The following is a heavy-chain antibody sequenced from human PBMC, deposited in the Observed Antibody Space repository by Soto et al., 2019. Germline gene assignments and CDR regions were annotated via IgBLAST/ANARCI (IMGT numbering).Heavy chain of an antibody. CDR3: AKDRDDFWSGYSDY. Sequence: GSLRLPCSASGFTFSSYAMSWVRQAPGKGLEWVSAISGSGGSTYYADSVKGRFTISRDNSKNTLYLQMNSLRAEDTAVYYCAKDRDDFWSGYSDYWGQGTLVTVSS. V-gene: IGHV3-23*01. CDR1: GFTFSSYA. CDR2: ISGSGGST. D-gene: IGHD3-3*01. J-gene: IGHJ4*02.